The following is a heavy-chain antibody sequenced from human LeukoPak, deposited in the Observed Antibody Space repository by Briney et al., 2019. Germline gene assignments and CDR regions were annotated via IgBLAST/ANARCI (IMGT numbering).Heavy chain of an antibody. CDR2: IYYSGST. Sequence: PSETLSLTCTVSGGSISSHYWSWIRQPPGKGLEWIGYIYYSGSTNYNPSLKSRVTISVDTSKNQFSLKLSSVTAAGTAVYYCARAVAGFGWFDPWGQGTLVTVSS. CDR1: GGSISSHY. D-gene: IGHD6-19*01. J-gene: IGHJ5*02. V-gene: IGHV4-59*11. CDR3: ARAVAGFGWFDP.